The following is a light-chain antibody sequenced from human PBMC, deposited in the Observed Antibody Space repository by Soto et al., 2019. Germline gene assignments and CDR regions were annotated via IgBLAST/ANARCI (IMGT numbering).Light chain of an antibody. V-gene: IGKV3-15*01. CDR1: QSVSSN. CDR3: QQYQNLWT. CDR2: GAS. J-gene: IGKJ1*01. Sequence: EVVVTQSPSTLSVSQGERATLSCRASQSVSSNLVWYQQKPGQAPRLLIYGASTRATGIPARFSGSGSGTEFTLTIGSLQSEDSAVYYCQQYQNLWTFAQGTNVDI.